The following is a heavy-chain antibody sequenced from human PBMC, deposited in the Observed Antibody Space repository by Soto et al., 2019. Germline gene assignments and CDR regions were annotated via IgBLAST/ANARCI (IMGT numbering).Heavy chain of an antibody. CDR1: GGTFSSYA. V-gene: IGHV1-69*01. D-gene: IGHD3-10*01. CDR3: ARDHMVRGVIRSYYYGIDV. CDR2: IIPIFGTA. J-gene: IGHJ6*02. Sequence: QVQLVQSGAEVKKPGSSVKVSCKASGGTFSSYAISWVRQAPGQGLEWMGGIIPIFGTANYAQKFQGRVTITADESTSTAYMELSSLRSEDTAVYYCARDHMVRGVIRSYYYGIDVWGQGTTVTVSS.